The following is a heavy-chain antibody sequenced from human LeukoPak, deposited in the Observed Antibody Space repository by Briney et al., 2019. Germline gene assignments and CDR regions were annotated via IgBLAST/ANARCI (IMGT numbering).Heavy chain of an antibody. CDR2: IRGDGSAK. D-gene: IGHD3-22*01. CDR1: GFSFSTNW. V-gene: IGHV3-7*01. CDR3: ASSHDSSGND. Sequence: GGSLRLSCAASGFSFSTNWMAWVRQAPGKGLEWVGNIRGDGSAKFYGGSVKGRFTISRDNSQNTLYLQMDSLRPEDTAVYYCASSHDSSGNDWGQGTLVTVSS. J-gene: IGHJ4*02.